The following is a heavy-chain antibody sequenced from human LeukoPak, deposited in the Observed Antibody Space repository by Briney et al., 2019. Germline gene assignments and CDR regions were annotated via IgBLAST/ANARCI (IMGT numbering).Heavy chain of an antibody. J-gene: IGHJ3*02. Sequence: PGGSLRLSCAASGFTFSSYAMSWVRQAPGKGLEWVSAISGSGGSIYYADSVKGRFTISRDNSKNTLYLQMNSLRAEDTAVYYCAKLGGKYYYDSSGRTGAFDIWGQGTMVTVSS. CDR2: ISGSGGSI. D-gene: IGHD3-22*01. CDR3: AKLGGKYYYDSSGRTGAFDI. CDR1: GFTFSSYA. V-gene: IGHV3-23*01.